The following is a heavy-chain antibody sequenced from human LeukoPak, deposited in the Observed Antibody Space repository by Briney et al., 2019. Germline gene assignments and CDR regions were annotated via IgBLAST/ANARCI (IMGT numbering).Heavy chain of an antibody. D-gene: IGHD2-2*01. CDR2: ISPKSDFI. Sequence: PGGSLKLSCAGSGFSFNYYDMNWDRQAPGKGLEWVSSISPKSDFIYYSDSVRGRFTISRDNAENSLYLQMNSLRAEDTAVYYCARADCSSSTCYLRRSWFDPWGQGTLVTVSS. V-gene: IGHV3-21*01. CDR1: GFSFNYYD. J-gene: IGHJ5*02. CDR3: ARADCSSSTCYLRRSWFDP.